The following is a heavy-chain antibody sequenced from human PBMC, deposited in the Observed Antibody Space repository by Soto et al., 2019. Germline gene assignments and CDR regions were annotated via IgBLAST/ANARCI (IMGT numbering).Heavy chain of an antibody. V-gene: IGHV3-74*01. Sequence: HPGGSLRLSCAAAGYTFSHYWMHWVRQAPGKGLVWVSRVNPDGTITTYADSVKGRFTISRDNAKNTLYLQMNSLGVEDTALYYFSYDTFTQKDFLGLGSPLPVSS. CDR2: VNPDGTIT. J-gene: IGHJ4*02. CDR1: GYTFSHYW. CDR3: SYDTFTQKDF. D-gene: IGHD3-9*01.